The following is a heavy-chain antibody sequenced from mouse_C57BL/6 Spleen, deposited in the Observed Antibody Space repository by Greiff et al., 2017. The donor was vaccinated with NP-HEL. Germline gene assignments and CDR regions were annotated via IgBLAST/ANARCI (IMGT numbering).Heavy chain of an antibody. Sequence: VQLQQSGAELVRPGASVTLSCKASGYTFTDYEMHWVKQTPVHGLEWIGAIDPETGGTAYNQKFKGKAILTADKSSSTAYMELRSLTSEDSAVYYCTRSKGYTHYGGYFDVWGTGTTVTVSS. CDR2: IDPETGGT. V-gene: IGHV1-15*01. CDR3: TRSKGYTHYGGYFDV. D-gene: IGHD1-1*01. CDR1: GYTFTDYE. J-gene: IGHJ1*03.